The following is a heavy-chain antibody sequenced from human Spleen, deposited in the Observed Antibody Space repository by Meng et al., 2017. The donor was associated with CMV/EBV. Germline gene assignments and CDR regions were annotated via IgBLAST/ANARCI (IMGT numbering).Heavy chain of an antibody. J-gene: IGHJ4*02. CDR2: ISSSSYI. D-gene: IGHD2-2*01. V-gene: IGHV3-21*01. CDR1: GFTFSSYS. CDR3: ARDRCSSTSCPYRDY. Sequence: GGSLRLSGAASGFTFSSYSMNWVRQAPGKGLKWVSSISSSSYIYYADSVKGRFTISRDNAKNSLYLQMNSLRAEDTAVYYCARDRCSSTSCPYRDYWGRGTLVTVSS.